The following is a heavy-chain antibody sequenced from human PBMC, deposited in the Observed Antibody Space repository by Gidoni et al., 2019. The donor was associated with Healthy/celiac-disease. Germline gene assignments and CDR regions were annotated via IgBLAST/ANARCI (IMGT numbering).Heavy chain of an antibody. J-gene: IGHJ4*02. D-gene: IGHD4-17*01. Sequence: EVQLVESGGVVVQPGGSLRLSCAASGFTFDDYTMHWVRQAPGKGLEWVSLISWDGGSTYYADSVKGRFTISRDNSKNSLYLQMNSLRTEDTALYYCAKDSDDYGDYGFDYWGQGTLVTVSS. CDR3: AKDSDDYGDYGFDY. V-gene: IGHV3-43*01. CDR1: GFTFDDYT. CDR2: ISWDGGST.